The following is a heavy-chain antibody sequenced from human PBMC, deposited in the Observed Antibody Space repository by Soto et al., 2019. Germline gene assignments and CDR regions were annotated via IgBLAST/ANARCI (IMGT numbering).Heavy chain of an antibody. V-gene: IGHV4-4*07. Sequence: SETLSLTCSVSGGSINSYWWSWVRQPAGKGLEWIGRVYSSGTTDYNPSLNSRATLSVETSKNQFSLKLSSVTAADTAVYYCARDIGSYAYGEGYWGQGIQVTVSS. CDR1: GGSINSYW. CDR3: ARDIGSYAYGEGY. D-gene: IGHD3-10*01. J-gene: IGHJ4*02. CDR2: VYSSGTT.